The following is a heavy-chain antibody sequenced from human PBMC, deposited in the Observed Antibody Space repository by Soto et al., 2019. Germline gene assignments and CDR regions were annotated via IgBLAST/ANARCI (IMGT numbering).Heavy chain of an antibody. CDR2: ISSSSSYI. Sequence: GGSLRLSCAASGFTFSSYSMHWVRQAPGKGLEWVSSISSSSSYIYYADPVKGRFTISRENAKNSLYLQMNSLRAEDTAVYYXERGPAMYNWNYVPYFYYYYGMDVGGQGTTVNVSS. CDR3: ERGPAMYNWNYVPYFYYYYGMDV. D-gene: IGHD1-7*01. CDR1: GFTFSSYS. V-gene: IGHV3-21*01. J-gene: IGHJ6*02.